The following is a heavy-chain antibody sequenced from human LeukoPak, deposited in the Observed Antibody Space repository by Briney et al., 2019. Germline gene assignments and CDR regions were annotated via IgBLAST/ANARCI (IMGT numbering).Heavy chain of an antibody. D-gene: IGHD2-15*01. J-gene: IGHJ5*02. CDR1: GGSISGSSYY. CDR2: INHSGST. V-gene: IGHV4-39*07. CDR3: ASGGSPPVGDWFDP. Sequence: PSETLSLTCTVSGGSISGSSYYWSWIRQPPGKGLEWIGEINHSGSTNYNPSLKSRVTISVDTSKNQFSLKLSSVTAADTAVYYCASGGSPPVGDWFDPWGQGTLVTVSS.